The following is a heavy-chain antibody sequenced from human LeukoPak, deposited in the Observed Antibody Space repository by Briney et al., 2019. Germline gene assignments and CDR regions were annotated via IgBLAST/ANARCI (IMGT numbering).Heavy chain of an antibody. CDR3: AREHSDIVVVVAATQGVSSFDY. CDR1: GFTFSSYW. Sequence: GGSLRLSCAASGFTFSSYWMSWVRQAPGKGLEWVAVISYDGSNKYYADSVKGRFTISRDNSKNTLYLQMNSLRAEDTAVYYCAREHSDIVVVVAATQGVSSFDYWGQGTLVTVSS. V-gene: IGHV3-30-3*01. J-gene: IGHJ4*02. D-gene: IGHD2-15*01. CDR2: ISYDGSNK.